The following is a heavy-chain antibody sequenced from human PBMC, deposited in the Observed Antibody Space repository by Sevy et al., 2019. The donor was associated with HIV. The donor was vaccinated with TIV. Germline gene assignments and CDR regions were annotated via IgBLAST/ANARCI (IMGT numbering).Heavy chain of an antibody. J-gene: IGHJ4*02. CDR2: ISYSGDYR. CDR1: GFSFSNFA. CDR3: AKKMGGGSGMAFLVDY. Sequence: GGSLRLSCAASGFSFSNFAMGWVRQAPGKGLDWISVISYSGDYRYYADSVKGRFTISRDNSKNTLFLQMNSLRAEDTAIFYCAKKMGGGSGMAFLVDYWGQGTLVTVSS. D-gene: IGHD5-18*01. V-gene: IGHV3-23*01.